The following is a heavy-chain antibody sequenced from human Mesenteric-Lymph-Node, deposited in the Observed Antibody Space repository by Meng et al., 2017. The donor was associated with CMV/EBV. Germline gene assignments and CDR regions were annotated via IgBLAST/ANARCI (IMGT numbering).Heavy chain of an antibody. J-gene: IGHJ4*02. D-gene: IGHD7-27*01. CDR1: EFTFSSYD. CDR3: AKDANWAFDH. CDR2: ISGSSGFI. V-gene: IGHV3-21*06. Sequence: GESLKISCIASEFTFSSYDMNWVRQAPGKGLEWVSSISGSSGFIYYADSVQGRFTISRDNSKSTLYLQMNNLRVEDTAVYYCAKDANWAFDHWDQGTLVTVSS.